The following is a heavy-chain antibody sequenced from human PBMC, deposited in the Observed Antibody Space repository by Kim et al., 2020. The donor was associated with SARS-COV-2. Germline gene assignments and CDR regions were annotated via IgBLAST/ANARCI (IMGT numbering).Heavy chain of an antibody. CDR1: LFTFIIYS. Sequence: SLILSFSPSLFTFIIYSIHFFLHSPCNVLEWVAVISYDGSNKYYADSVKGRFTISRDNSKNTLSLQMNSLRAEDTAVYYCARPNSGSYYSYFDYWGQGTLVTVSS. D-gene: IGHD1-26*01. CDR2: ISYDGSNK. V-gene: IGHV3-30*04. CDR3: ARPNSGSYYSYFDY. J-gene: IGHJ4*02.